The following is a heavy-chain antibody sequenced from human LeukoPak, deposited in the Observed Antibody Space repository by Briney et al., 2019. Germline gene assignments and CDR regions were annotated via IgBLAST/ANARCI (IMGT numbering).Heavy chain of an antibody. V-gene: IGHV4-39*01. Sequence: PSETLSLTCTVSGCSISSSSYYWVWMRQPPGKGLEWIGCIDYSDGNHYNQSLHSRVTISVDPSQNQFHLRLNSVNDAPTAVYYCARHTSMVRGVLEYYFDYWGQGTVATVSS. D-gene: IGHD3-10*01. CDR3: ARHTSMVRGVLEYYFDY. CDR1: GCSISSSSYY. CDR2: IDYSDGN. J-gene: IGHJ4*02.